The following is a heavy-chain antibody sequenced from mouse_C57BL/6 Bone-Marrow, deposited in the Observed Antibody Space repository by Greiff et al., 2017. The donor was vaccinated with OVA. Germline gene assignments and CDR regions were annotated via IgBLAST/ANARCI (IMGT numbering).Heavy chain of an antibody. Sequence: QVQLKQPGAELVKPGASVKLSCKASGYTFTSYWMQWVKQRPGQGLEWIGEIDPSDSYTNYNQKFKGKATLTVDTSSSTAYMQLSSLTSEDSAVYYCYDYDGYWGQGTTLTVSS. J-gene: IGHJ2*01. V-gene: IGHV1-50*01. D-gene: IGHD2-4*01. CDR2: IDPSDSYT. CDR3: YDYDGY. CDR1: GYTFTSYW.